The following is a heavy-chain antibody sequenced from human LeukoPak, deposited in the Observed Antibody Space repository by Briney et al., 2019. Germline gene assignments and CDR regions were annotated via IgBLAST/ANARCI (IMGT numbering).Heavy chain of an antibody. Sequence: SETLSLTCAVYGGSSSGYYCSWVRQPPGKGLEWIGEINRGGSTSYNPSLKSRVTISADTSKNQFSLKLASVTAADTAVYYCARDEDGGNSCFDYWGQGTLVTVSS. J-gene: IGHJ4*02. CDR3: ARDEDGGNSCFDY. V-gene: IGHV4-34*01. CDR1: GGSSSGYY. CDR2: INRGGST. D-gene: IGHD4-23*01.